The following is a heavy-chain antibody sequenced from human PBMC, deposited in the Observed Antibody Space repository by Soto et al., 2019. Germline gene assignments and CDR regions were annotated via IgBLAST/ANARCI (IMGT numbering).Heavy chain of an antibody. Sequence: GGSLRLSCAASGFTFSTYWMSWVRQAPGKGLEWVANIKQDGSEKYYVDSMKGRFTISRDNANNLVYLQMNSLRAEDTAVYYCARGRFGEIYYFDSWGQGTLVTVSS. J-gene: IGHJ4*02. CDR1: GFTFSTYW. D-gene: IGHD3-10*01. CDR2: IKQDGSEK. CDR3: ARGRFGEIYYFDS. V-gene: IGHV3-7*05.